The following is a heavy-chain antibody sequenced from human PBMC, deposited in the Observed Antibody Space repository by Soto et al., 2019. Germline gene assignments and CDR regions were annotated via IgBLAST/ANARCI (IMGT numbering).Heavy chain of an antibody. Sequence: QLQLQESGPGLVKPSETLSLTCTVSGGSLNNYYWTWIRHSPGKGLEWIGYVTYNGTAAYSPSFQFRFTIPVDSSKTQSPLKVTCVTSADTAIYYCTRLKVDASGSYYYNAYWGKGAVVTVSS. D-gene: IGHD3-22*01. CDR1: GGSLNNYY. CDR3: TRLKVDASGSYYYNAY. J-gene: IGHJ4*02. V-gene: IGHV4-59*08. CDR2: VTYNGTA.